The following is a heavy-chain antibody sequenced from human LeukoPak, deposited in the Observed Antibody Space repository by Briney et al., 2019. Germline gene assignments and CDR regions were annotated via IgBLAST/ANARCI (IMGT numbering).Heavy chain of an antibody. CDR1: GYSFTNYW. D-gene: IGHD3-22*01. CDR3: TRRHYYDLGAFDI. V-gene: IGHV5-51*01. Sequence: PGESLKISCKGSGYSFTNYWIGWVRQMPGKGLEWMGIIYPGDSDTRYSPSFQGQVTISADKSISTAYLQWSSLKASDTAMYYCTRRHYYDLGAFDIWGQGTMVTVSS. J-gene: IGHJ3*02. CDR2: IYPGDSDT.